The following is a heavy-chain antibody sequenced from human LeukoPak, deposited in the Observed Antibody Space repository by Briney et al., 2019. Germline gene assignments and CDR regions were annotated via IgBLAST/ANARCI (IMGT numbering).Heavy chain of an antibody. D-gene: IGHD3-22*01. CDR2: IYYSGST. CDR1: GGSISSSSYY. CDR3: ARLADYYDSSGYHPRFDY. J-gene: IGHJ4*02. Sequence: SETLSLTCTVSGGSISSSSYYWGWIRQPPGKGLEWIGSIYYSGSTYYNPSLKSRVTISVDTSKNQFSLKLSSVTAADTAVYYCARLADYYDSSGYHPRFDYWGQGTLVTVSS. V-gene: IGHV4-39*01.